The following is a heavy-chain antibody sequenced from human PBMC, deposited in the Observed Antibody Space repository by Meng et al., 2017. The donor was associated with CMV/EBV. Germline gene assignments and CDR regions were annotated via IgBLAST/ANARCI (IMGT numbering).Heavy chain of an antibody. CDR3: ARGLPAADPDAFDI. J-gene: IGHJ3*02. V-gene: IGHV1-69*05. Sequence: SVKVSCKASGGTFSSYAISWVRQAPGQGLEWMGGIIPIFGTANYAQEFQGRVTITTDESTSTAYMELSSLRSEDTAVYYCARGLPAADPDAFDIWGQGTMVTVSS. D-gene: IGHD2-2*01. CDR2: IIPIFGTA. CDR1: GGTFSSYA.